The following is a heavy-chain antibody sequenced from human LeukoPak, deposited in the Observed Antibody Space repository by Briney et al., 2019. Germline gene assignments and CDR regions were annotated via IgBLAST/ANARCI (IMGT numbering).Heavy chain of an antibody. V-gene: IGHV3-23*01. CDR2: IGGSNTNT. CDR1: GLTFSNSG. CDR3: AKGKDAFDI. Sequence: GGTLRLSCATSGLTFSNSGMSWVRQAPGKGLEWVSSIGGSNTNTYYADSVKGRFTISRDNSKSTVSLQMNSLRAEDTAVYYCAKGKDAFDIWGQGTMVTVSS. J-gene: IGHJ3*02.